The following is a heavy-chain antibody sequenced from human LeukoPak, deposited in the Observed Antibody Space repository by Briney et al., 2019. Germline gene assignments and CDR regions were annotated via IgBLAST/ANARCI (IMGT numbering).Heavy chain of an antibody. D-gene: IGHD3-22*01. CDR3: AREEDYYDSSGYYYPYYFDY. J-gene: IGHJ4*02. CDR1: GFTFSTYT. V-gene: IGHV3-21*01. Sequence: GGSLRLSCAASGFTFSTYTMNWVRQAPGKGLEWVSPISSSSSYIYYADSVKGRFTISRDNAKNSLYLQMNSLRAEDTAVYYCAREEDYYDSSGYYYPYYFDYWGQGTLVTVSS. CDR2: ISSSSSYI.